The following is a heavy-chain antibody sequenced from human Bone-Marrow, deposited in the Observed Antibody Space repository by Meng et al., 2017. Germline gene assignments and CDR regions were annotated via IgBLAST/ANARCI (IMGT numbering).Heavy chain of an antibody. J-gene: IGHJ4*01. D-gene: IGHD6-19*01. CDR3: ARATRGCGWLYDFDN. Sequence: SETLSLTCTVSGGSISSYYWSWIRQPPGKGLEWIGYIYYSGSTNYNPSLKSRVTISVDTSKNQFSLKLSSVTAADTAVYYCARATRGCGWLYDFDNWGQGTLVTVSS. CDR2: IYYSGST. CDR1: GGSISSYY. V-gene: IGHV4-59*01.